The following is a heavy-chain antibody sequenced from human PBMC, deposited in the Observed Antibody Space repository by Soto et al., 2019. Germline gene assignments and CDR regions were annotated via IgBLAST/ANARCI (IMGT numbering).Heavy chain of an antibody. V-gene: IGHV4-39*01. CDR3: ARQWTLLN. CDR2: IYYNGNT. Sequence: QLQLQESGPGLVKPSETLSLTCTVSGGSISSSTYYWGWIRQPPGKGLEWIGSIYYNGNTYDNPSLKSRVTMSVDTSKSQFSLKLSSVAAADTAVYYCARQWTLLNWGQGTLVTVSS. J-gene: IGHJ1*01. CDR1: GGSISSSTYY.